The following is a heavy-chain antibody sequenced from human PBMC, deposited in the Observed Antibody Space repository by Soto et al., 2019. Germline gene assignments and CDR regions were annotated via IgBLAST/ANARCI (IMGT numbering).Heavy chain of an antibody. D-gene: IGHD3-3*01. CDR1: GYTFTSYA. J-gene: IGHJ6*02. V-gene: IGHV1-3*01. Sequence: QVQLVQSGAEVKKPGASVKVSCKASGYTFTSYAMHWVRQAPGQRLEWMGWINAGNGNTKYSQKFQGRVTITRDTSASTAYMELSSLRSEATAVYYCARAYITIFLYGMDDLGQGTTVTVSS. CDR3: ARAYITIFLYGMDD. CDR2: INAGNGNT.